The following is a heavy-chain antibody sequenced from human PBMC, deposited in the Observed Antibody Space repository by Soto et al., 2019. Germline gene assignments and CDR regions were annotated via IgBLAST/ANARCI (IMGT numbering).Heavy chain of an antibody. V-gene: IGHV3-30*18. D-gene: IGHD5-12*01. Sequence: QVQLVESGGGVVQPGRSLRLSCAASGFTFSSYGMHWVRQAPGKGLEWVAVISYDGSNKYYADSVKGRFTISRDNSKNTLYLQMNSLRAEDTAVYYWAKSRVEMAKTIEYWYFDLWGRGTLVTVSS. J-gene: IGHJ2*01. CDR2: ISYDGSNK. CDR3: AKSRVEMAKTIEYWYFDL. CDR1: GFTFSSYG.